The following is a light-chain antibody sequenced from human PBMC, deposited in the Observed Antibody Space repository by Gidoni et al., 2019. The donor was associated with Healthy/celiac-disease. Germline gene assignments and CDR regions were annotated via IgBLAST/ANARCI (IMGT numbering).Light chain of an antibody. Sequence: IVMTQSPDSLAVSPGERATINCKSSQSVLYSSNNKNYSAWYQQKPGQPPKLLIYWASTRESGVPDRFSGSGSGTDFTLTISSLQAEDVAVYYCQQYYSTPWTFGQGTKVEIK. J-gene: IGKJ1*01. CDR1: QSVLYSSNNKNY. CDR2: WAS. CDR3: QQYYSTPWT. V-gene: IGKV4-1*01.